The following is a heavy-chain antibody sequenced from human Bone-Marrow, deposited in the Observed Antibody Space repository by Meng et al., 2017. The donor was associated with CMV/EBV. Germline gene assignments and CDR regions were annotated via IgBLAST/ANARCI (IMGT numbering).Heavy chain of an antibody. CDR2: IKQDGSEK. Sequence: GESLKISCAASGFTFSSYWMSWVRQAPGKGLEWVANIKQDGSEKYYVDSVKGRFTISRDNAKNSLYLQMNSLRAEDTAVYYCARDRGVVVPAAIVLDDWGQGTLVTVSS. CDR3: ARDRGVVVPAAIVLDD. D-gene: IGHD2-2*02. CDR1: GFTFSSYW. V-gene: IGHV3-7*01. J-gene: IGHJ4*02.